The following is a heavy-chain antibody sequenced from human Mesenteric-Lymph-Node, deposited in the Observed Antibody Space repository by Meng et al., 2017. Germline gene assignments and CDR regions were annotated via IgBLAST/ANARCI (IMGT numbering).Heavy chain of an antibody. CDR3: ARDHSSSWSNFDY. CDR1: GFSFGTYW. V-gene: IGHV3-74*01. Sequence: GESLKISCAGSGFSFGTYWIHWVRQAPGKGLVWVSLINPDGSATNYADSVRGRFTISRDNSKNTLYLQMNSLRAEDTAVYYCARDHSSSWSNFDYWGQGTLVTVSS. J-gene: IGHJ4*02. CDR2: INPDGSAT. D-gene: IGHD6-13*01.